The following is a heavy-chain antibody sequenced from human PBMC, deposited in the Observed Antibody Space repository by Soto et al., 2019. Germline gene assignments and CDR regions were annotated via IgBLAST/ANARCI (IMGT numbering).Heavy chain of an antibody. Sequence: GSLRLASAPSGFTWSTYTIIWVRQAPGKGLEGISSISSCSTYIYYAGSVKSRFTISRDNAKNSLFLQMNSLRADDTAVYYGARNILSGGAYPHFWCQGTKVTVSS. CDR2: ISSCSTYI. CDR3: ARNILSGGAYPHF. V-gene: IGHV3-21*01. J-gene: IGHJ4*02. CDR1: GFTWSTYT. D-gene: IGHD3-10*01.